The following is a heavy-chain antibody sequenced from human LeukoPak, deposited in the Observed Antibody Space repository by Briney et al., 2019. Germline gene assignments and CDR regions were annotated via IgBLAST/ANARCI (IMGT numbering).Heavy chain of an antibody. CDR3: AKGLVGIGAFDI. J-gene: IGHJ3*02. CDR1: GFTFSNYW. Sequence: GGSLRLSCAASGFTFSNYWMHWVRQAPGKGLEWVAFIRYDGSNKYYADSVKGRFTISRDNSKNTLYLQMNSLRAEDTAVYYCAKGLVGIGAFDIWGQGTMVTVSS. D-gene: IGHD2/OR15-2a*01. V-gene: IGHV3-30*02. CDR2: IRYDGSNK.